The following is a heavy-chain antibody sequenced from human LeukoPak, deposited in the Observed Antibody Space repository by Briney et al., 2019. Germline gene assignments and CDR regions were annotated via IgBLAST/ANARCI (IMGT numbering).Heavy chain of an antibody. Sequence: PSETLSLTCTVSGGSISSYYWSWIRQPPGKGLEWIGEINHSGSTNYNPSLKSRVTISVDTSKNQFSLKLSSVTAADTAVYYCARVSALRSYYYYYGMDVWGQGTTVTVSS. J-gene: IGHJ6*02. CDR3: ARVSALRSYYYYYGMDV. V-gene: IGHV4-34*01. CDR1: GGSISSYY. CDR2: INHSGST.